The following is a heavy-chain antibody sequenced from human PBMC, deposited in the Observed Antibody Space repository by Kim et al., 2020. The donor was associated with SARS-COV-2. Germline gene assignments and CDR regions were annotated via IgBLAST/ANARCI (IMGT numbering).Heavy chain of an antibody. CDR3: AGDTPRYSGYDFVFDY. Sequence: SETLSLTCTVSGGSFSSGGYYWSWIRQHPGKGLEWIGYIYYSGSTYYNPSLKSRVTISVDTSKNPFSLKLSSVTAADTAVYYCAGDTPRYSGYDFVFDYWGQGTLVTVSS. J-gene: IGHJ4*02. CDR1: GGSFSSGGYY. V-gene: IGHV4-31*03. CDR2: IYYSGST. D-gene: IGHD5-12*01.